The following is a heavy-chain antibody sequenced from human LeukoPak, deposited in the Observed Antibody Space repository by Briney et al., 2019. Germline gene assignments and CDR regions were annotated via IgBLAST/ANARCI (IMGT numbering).Heavy chain of an antibody. CDR2: IYYRGST. J-gene: IGHJ4*02. CDR1: GDAISTFY. V-gene: IGHV4-59*08. D-gene: IGHD4-17*01. Sequence: SETLSLTCTVSGDAISTFYWSWIRQPPGKGLEWIGYIYYRGSTDYNPSLKSRATISVDTSKNQFFLKLSSVTAADTAVYYCASGGNGDYYFDYWGQGTLVTVSS. CDR3: ASGGNGDYYFDY.